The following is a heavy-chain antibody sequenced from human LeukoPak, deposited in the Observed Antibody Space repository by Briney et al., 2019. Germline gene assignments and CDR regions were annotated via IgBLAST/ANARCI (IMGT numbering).Heavy chain of an antibody. V-gene: IGHV1-69*04. CDR2: IIPILGIA. CDR3: ASPITIFGVAFDY. D-gene: IGHD3-3*01. Sequence: SVKVSCKASGGTFSSYAISWVRQAPGQGLEWMGRIIPILGIANYAQKFQGRVTITADESTSTAYMELSSLRSEDTAVYYCASPITIFGVAFDYWGQGTLVTVSS. CDR1: GGTFSSYA. J-gene: IGHJ4*02.